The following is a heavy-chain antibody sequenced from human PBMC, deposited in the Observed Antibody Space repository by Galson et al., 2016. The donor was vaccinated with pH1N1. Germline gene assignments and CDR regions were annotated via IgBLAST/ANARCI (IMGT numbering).Heavy chain of an antibody. CDR2: ISGRGGNI. J-gene: IGHJ3*01. Sequence: SLRLSCAASGFTFKSYVMSWVRQGPGKGLEWVSGISGRGGNIYYVDSVKGRFTISRDNFKNTLYLEMKNLRADDTAIYYCTRDRSQEFLHLPMAGFDVWGQGIMVTVSA. D-gene: IGHD3-10*01. CDR1: GFTFKSYV. CDR3: TRDRSQEFLHLPMAGFDV. V-gene: IGHV3-23*01.